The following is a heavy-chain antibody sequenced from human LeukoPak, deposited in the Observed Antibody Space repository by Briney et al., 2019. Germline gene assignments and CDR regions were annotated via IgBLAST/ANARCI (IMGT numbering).Heavy chain of an antibody. D-gene: IGHD3-3*01. CDR2: IYYSGST. J-gene: IGHJ4*02. Sequence: SETLSLTCTVSGGSISSYYWSWIRQLPGKGLEWIGYIYYSGSTNYNPSLKSRVTISVDTSKNQFSLKLSSVTAADTAVYYCASSRTIFGVVDYWGQGTLVTVSS. CDR1: GGSISSYY. V-gene: IGHV4-59*01. CDR3: ASSRTIFGVVDY.